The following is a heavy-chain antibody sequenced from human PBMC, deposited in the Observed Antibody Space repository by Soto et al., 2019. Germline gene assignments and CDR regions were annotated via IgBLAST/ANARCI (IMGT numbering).Heavy chain of an antibody. D-gene: IGHD6-13*01. J-gene: IGHJ5*02. Sequence: PETLSLTCTVSGGSISSYYWSWIRQPAGTGLEWIGRIYTSGSTNYNPSLKSRVTMSVDTSKNQFSLKLSSVTAADTAVYYCAREWYSSSWYRVTQYNWFDPWGQGTLVTVSS. CDR2: IYTSGST. V-gene: IGHV4-4*07. CDR1: GGSISSYY. CDR3: AREWYSSSWYRVTQYNWFDP.